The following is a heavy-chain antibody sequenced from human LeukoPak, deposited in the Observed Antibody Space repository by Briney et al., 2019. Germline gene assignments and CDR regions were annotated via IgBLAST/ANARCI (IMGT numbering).Heavy chain of an antibody. V-gene: IGHV4-59*01. CDR1: GGSISSYY. CDR2: IYYSGST. Sequence: SETLSLTCTVSGGSISSYYWSWIRQPPGKGLEWIGYIYYSGSTNYNPSLKSRVTISVDTSKNQFSLKLSSVTAADTAVYYCARELQYYYDSSGYYLGYFDYWGQGTLVTVSS. CDR3: ARELQYYYDSSGYYLGYFDY. J-gene: IGHJ4*02. D-gene: IGHD3-22*01.